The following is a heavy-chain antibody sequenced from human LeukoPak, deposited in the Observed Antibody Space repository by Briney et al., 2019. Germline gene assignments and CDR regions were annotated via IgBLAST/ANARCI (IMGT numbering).Heavy chain of an antibody. J-gene: IGHJ6*02. D-gene: IGHD2-15*01. CDR1: GFPFSSYA. Sequence: GGSLRLSCSPSGFPFSSYAMHWVRQAPGKGLEYVSAISDSGGSTYYADSVKGRFTISRDNSKNTLYLQMSSLRAEDTAVYFCVRGYSFGPYGMDVWGQGTTVTVSS. CDR2: ISDSGGST. CDR3: VRGYSFGPYGMDV. V-gene: IGHV3-64D*09.